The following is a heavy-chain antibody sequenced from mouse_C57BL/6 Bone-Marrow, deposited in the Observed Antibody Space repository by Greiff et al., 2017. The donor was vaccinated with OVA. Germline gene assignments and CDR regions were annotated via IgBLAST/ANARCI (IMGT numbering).Heavy chain of an antibody. Sequence: QVQLQQSGAELVKPGASVKLSCKASGYTFTSYWMQWVKQRPGQGLEWIGEIDPSDSYTNYNQKFKGKATLTVDTSSSTAYLQLSSLTSEDSAVYYCARDSNYGLWYFDVWGTGTTVTVSS. V-gene: IGHV1-50*01. CDR1: GYTFTSYW. CDR3: ARDSNYGLWYFDV. D-gene: IGHD2-5*01. CDR2: IDPSDSYT. J-gene: IGHJ1*03.